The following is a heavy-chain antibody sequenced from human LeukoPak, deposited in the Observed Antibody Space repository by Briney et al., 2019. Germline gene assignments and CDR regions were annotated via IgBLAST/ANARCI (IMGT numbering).Heavy chain of an antibody. V-gene: IGHV3-7*01. D-gene: IGHD3-10*01. CDR2: IKQDGSEK. CDR3: AREPPLVGVIMFGTDY. CDR1: GFTFSDYY. Sequence: GGSLRLSCAASGFTFSDYYMSWVRQAPGKGLEWVANIKQDGSEKYYVDSVKGRFTISRDNAKNSLYLQMNSLRAEDTAVYYCAREPPLVGVIMFGTDYWGQGTLVTVSS. J-gene: IGHJ4*02.